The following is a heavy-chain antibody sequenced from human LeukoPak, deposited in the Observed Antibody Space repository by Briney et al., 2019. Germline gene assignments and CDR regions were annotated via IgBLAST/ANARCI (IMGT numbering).Heavy chain of an antibody. V-gene: IGHV3-48*01. D-gene: IGHD2-2*01. CDR1: GFTFSSYS. CDR3: ARDRGYCSRTSCYLYYFDY. CDR2: ISRSSSTT. J-gene: IGHJ4*02. Sequence: GGSLRLSCAXSGFTFSSYSMNWVRQAPGKGLEWVSYISRSSSTTYYADSVKGRFTISRDNAKDSLYLQMNSLRAEDTAVYFCARDRGYCSRTSCYLYYFDYWGQGTLVTVSS.